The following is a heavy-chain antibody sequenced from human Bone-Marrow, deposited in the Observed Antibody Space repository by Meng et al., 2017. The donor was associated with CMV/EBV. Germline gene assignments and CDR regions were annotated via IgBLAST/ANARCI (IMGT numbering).Heavy chain of an antibody. CDR3: AKAPILDRNFDY. CDR1: GFTFSNYW. Sequence: GGSLRLSCAASGFTFSNYWMSWIRQAPGKGLEWVAHIKTDGSERFHVDSVEGRFTISRDNAKNTLYLQMNSLRAEDTAVYYCAKAPILDRNFDYWGQGTLVTVSS. J-gene: IGHJ4*02. D-gene: IGHD3-22*01. V-gene: IGHV3-7*03. CDR2: IKTDGSER.